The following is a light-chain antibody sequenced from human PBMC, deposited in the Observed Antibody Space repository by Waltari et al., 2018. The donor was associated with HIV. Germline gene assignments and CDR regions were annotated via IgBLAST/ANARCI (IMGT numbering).Light chain of an antibody. CDR2: EYN. CDR3: QSYDTTTPVV. CDR1: SGSIASSY. J-gene: IGLJ2*01. V-gene: IGLV6-57*01. Sequence: NFMLTQPHSVSESPGKTVSISCTRSSGSIASSYVQWYHQRPGSSPTAVIFEYNQRPSGVPERFSGSIDSSSNSASLTISGLKTEDEADYYCQSYDTTTPVVFGGGTRLTVL.